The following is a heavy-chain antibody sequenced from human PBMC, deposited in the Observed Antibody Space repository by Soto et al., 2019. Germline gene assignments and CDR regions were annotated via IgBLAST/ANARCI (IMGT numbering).Heavy chain of an antibody. CDR3: ARGHYYDSSPSGAFDI. Sequence: GGSLSLYCGASVLTVSNKYMGWVRKAPGEGLEWLSVLYRGGNTYYADSVKGRFTISRDNSKNTLFLQMNSLRAEDTAVYYCARGHYYDSSPSGAFDIWGQRTMVTV. D-gene: IGHD3-22*01. V-gene: IGHV3-53*01. CDR1: VLTVSNKY. J-gene: IGHJ3*02. CDR2: LYRGGNT.